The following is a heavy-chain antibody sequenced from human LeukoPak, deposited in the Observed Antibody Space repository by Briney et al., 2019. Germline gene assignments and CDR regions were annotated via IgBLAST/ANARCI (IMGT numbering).Heavy chain of an antibody. CDR1: GFTFSSYS. Sequence: GGSLRLSCAASGFTFSSYSMNWVRQAPGKGLEWVSYISTSSSTIYYADSVKGRFTISRDNAKNSRYLQMNSLRAEDTAVYYCARGSSSSWYVHYFDYWGQGTLVTVSS. J-gene: IGHJ4*02. CDR3: ARGSSSSWYVHYFDY. V-gene: IGHV3-48*01. CDR2: ISTSSSTI. D-gene: IGHD6-13*01.